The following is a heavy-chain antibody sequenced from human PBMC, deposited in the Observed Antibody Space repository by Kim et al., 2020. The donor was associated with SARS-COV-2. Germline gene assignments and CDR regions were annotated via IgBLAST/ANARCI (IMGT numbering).Heavy chain of an antibody. D-gene: IGHD6-13*01. J-gene: IGHJ4*02. Sequence: SETLSLTCTVSGGSISSGGYYWSWIRQHPGKGLEWIGYIYYSGSTYYNPSLKSRVTISVDTSKNQFSLKLSSVTAADTAVYYCAIFLAAAGRVFDYWGQGTLVTVSS. CDR1: GGSISSGGYY. CDR3: AIFLAAAGRVFDY. V-gene: IGHV4-31*03. CDR2: IYYSGST.